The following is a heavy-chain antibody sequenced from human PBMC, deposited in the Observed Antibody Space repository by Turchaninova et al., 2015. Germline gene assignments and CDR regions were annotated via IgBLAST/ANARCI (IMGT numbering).Heavy chain of an antibody. Sequence: EVQLVESGGGLVQPGGSMSISCAASGFTFSYLYMPWVRQAPGKGLDWVGRTRNKANSYTTEYAASVKGRFTISRDDSKNSLYLQMNSLKTEDTAVYYCARAGGDYRHFDYWGQGTLVTVSS. CDR3: ARAGGDYRHFDY. J-gene: IGHJ4*02. CDR1: GFTFSYLY. V-gene: IGHV3-72*01. D-gene: IGHD4-17*01. CDR2: TRNKANSYTT.